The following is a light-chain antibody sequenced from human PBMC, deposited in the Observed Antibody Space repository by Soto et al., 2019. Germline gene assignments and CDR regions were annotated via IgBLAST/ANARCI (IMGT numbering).Light chain of an antibody. CDR1: QSVSSN. CDR3: QQYNNWLT. J-gene: IGKJ4*01. CDR2: GAS. V-gene: IGKV3-15*01. Sequence: EIVMTQSPATLSVSPGERATLSCRASQSVSSNLAWYQQKPGQGPRLLIYGASTRATGIPARFSGSGSGTEFTLTISSLQSEDFAVYYCQQYNNWLTFGGGTKVEIK.